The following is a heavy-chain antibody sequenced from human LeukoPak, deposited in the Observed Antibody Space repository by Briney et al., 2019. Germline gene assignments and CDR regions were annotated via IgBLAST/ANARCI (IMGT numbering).Heavy chain of an antibody. CDR3: ARGGAQLWPLDY. V-gene: IGHV4-59*01. D-gene: IGHD5-18*01. J-gene: IGHJ4*02. CDR1: GGSLSSYY. CDR2: IYYIGGT. Sequence: SETLSLTCTVSGGSLSSYYWSWIRQPPGKGLEWIGYIYYIGGTNYNPSLKSRVTMSVDTSKNQFSLKLTSVTAADTAVYYCARGGAQLWPLDYWGQGTLVTVSS.